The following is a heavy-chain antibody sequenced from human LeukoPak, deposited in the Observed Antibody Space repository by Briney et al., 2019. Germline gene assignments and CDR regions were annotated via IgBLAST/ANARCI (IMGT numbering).Heavy chain of an antibody. J-gene: IGHJ4*01. CDR3: ARNVSAGYFDY. CDR1: GYSISSGYY. D-gene: IGHD2-8*01. CDR2: IYHSGST. V-gene: IGHV4-38-2*01. Sequence: SETLSLTCAVSGYSISSGYYWGWIRQPPGKGLEWIGSIYHSGSTSYSPSLKSRVTISVDTSKNQFSLRLSSVTAADTAVYYCARNVSAGYFDYWGHGTLVTVSS.